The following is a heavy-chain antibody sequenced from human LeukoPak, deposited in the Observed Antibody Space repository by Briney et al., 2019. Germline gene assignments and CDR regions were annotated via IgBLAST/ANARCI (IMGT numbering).Heavy chain of an antibody. CDR3: ARELTADYYYYYMDV. V-gene: IGHV5-51*01. CDR1: GYGFTTDY. D-gene: IGHD2-2*01. Sequence: GESLTSSCKGSGYGFTTDYIGWVRQMPGKGLEWFGIIYPDDSDTTYSPSFQGQVTISVDKSITTAFLQWSSLKASDTAMYYCARELTADYYYYYMDVWGKGTTVTVSS. CDR2: IYPDDSDT. J-gene: IGHJ6*03.